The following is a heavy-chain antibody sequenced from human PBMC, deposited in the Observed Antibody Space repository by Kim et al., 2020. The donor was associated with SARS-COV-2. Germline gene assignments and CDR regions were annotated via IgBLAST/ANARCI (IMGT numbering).Heavy chain of an antibody. CDR3: QGAIVATTNWFDP. V-gene: IGHV3-30*01. Sequence: YADAVKGRLTISRDNSKNTLYLQMNSLRAEDTAVYYCQGAIVATTNWFDPWGQGTLVTVSS. J-gene: IGHJ5*02. D-gene: IGHD5-12*01.